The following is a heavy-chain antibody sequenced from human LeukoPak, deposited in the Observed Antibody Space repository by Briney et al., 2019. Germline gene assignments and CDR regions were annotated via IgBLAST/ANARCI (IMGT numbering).Heavy chain of an antibody. V-gene: IGHV4-59*01. J-gene: IGHJ6*02. Sequence: SETLSLTCTVPGGSISSYYWSWIRQPPGKGLEWIGYIYYSGSTNYNPSLKSRVTISVDTSKNQFSLKLSSVTAADTAVYYCARVRTGDYGMDVWGQGTTVTVSS. CDR1: GGSISSYY. D-gene: IGHD2-8*02. CDR3: ARVRTGDYGMDV. CDR2: IYYSGST.